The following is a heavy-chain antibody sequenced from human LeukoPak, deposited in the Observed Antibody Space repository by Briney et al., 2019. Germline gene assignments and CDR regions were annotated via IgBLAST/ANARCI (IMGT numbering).Heavy chain of an antibody. V-gene: IGHV4-31*03. CDR2: IYYSGSI. J-gene: IGHJ5*02. Sequence: PSETLSLTCTVSGGSISSGGYYWSWIRQHPGKGLEWIGYIYYSGSIYYNPSLKSRVTISVDTSKNQFSLKLSSVTAADTAVYYCARDLRWRRYCSGRSCSFDPWGQGTLVTVSS. CDR1: GGSISSGGYY. D-gene: IGHD2-15*01. CDR3: ARDLRWRRYCSGRSCSFDP.